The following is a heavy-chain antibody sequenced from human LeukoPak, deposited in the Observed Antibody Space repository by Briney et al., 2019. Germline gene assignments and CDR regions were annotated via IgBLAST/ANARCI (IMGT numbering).Heavy chain of an antibody. CDR2: INNDGSST. V-gene: IGHV3-74*01. CDR1: GFTFSNYW. CDR3: ACYGIAPPY. D-gene: IGHD2-15*01. J-gene: IGHJ4*02. Sequence: GGSLRLSCAASGFTFSNYWMHWVRQAPGKGLVWVSHINNDGSSTSYADSVKGRFTISRDNAKNALYLQMNSLRTEDTAVYYCACYGIAPPYWGQGTLVTVCS.